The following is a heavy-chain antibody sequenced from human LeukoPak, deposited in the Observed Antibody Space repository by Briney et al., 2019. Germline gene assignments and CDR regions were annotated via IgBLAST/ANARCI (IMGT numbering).Heavy chain of an antibody. V-gene: IGHV3-23*05. CDR3: AKVYYDSSGLDY. D-gene: IGHD3-22*01. J-gene: IGHJ4*02. CDR2: LSSGRSP. CDR1: GFSISTYA. Sequence: GGSLRLSCAASGFSISTYAMAWVRQAPGKGLEWVSSLSSGRSPSYADSLKGRFTISRDNAKNSLYLQMNSLRAEDTALYYCAKVYYDSSGLDYWGQGTLVTVSS.